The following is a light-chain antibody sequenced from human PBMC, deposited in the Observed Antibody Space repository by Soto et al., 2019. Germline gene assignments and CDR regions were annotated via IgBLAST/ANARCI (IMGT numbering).Light chain of an antibody. V-gene: IGKV3-15*01. CDR1: QSVSSN. J-gene: IGKJ5*01. Sequence: IVMTQSPATLSVSPWERATLSCRASQSVSSNLAWYQQKPGQAPRLLIFGASTRAIGIPARFSGSGSGTEFTLTISSLHSEDFAVYYCQQYNNWPPITFGQGTRLEIK. CDR3: QQYNNWPPIT. CDR2: GAS.